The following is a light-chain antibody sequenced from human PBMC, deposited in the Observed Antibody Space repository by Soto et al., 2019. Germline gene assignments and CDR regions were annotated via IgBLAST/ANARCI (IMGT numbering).Light chain of an antibody. V-gene: IGKV3-11*01. CDR1: QSVSSY. Sequence: EIVLTQSPATLSLSPGERATLSCRASQSVSSYLAWYQQKPGQAPRLLIYDASNRATVIPARFSGSGSGTDFTLTISSLEPEDFAVYCCQQRSNWPLIFTFGPGTKVDIK. J-gene: IGKJ3*01. CDR3: QQRSNWPLIFT. CDR2: DAS.